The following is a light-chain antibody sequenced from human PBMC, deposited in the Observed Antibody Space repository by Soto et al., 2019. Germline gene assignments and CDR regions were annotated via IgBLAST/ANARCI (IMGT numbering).Light chain of an antibody. J-gene: IGLJ1*01. V-gene: IGLV1-40*01. Sequence: QSVLTQPPSVSGAPGQRVTISCTVSSSNFGAGYDVHWYQQLPGTAPKLLIYGNNNRPSGVPDRFSGSKSGTSASLAITGLQADDEADYYCKSYDSRLNGYVFGTGTKVTVL. CDR2: GNN. CDR3: KSYDSRLNGYV. CDR1: SSNFGAGYD.